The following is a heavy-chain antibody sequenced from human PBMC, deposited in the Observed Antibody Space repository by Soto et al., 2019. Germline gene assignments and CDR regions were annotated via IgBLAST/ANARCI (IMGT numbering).Heavy chain of an antibody. CDR1: GGSVNGYY. J-gene: IGHJ5*02. CDR3: ATRITVFGLLIPPFDP. V-gene: IGHV4-34*01. D-gene: IGHD3-3*01. Sequence: PSDTLSLTCAVYGGSVNGYYWNWILQPPGKGLEWIGEINHTGGTHYNPSLKSRVTMSVDTSKNQFSLRLSSVTAADTAIYYCATRITVFGLLIPPFDPWGQGTQVTVSS. CDR2: INHTGGT.